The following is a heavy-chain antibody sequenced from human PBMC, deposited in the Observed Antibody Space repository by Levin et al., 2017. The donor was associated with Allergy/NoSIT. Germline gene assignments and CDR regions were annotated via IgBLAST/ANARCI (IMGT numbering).Heavy chain of an antibody. Sequence: QSGGSLRLSCAASGFTFDDYAMHWVRQAPGGGLEWVSGISWNSGKIGYGDSMKGRFTISRDNAKSSLYLQMNSLRVEDTALYYCAKTRGFSFGIDAFDMWGQGTMVTVSS. CDR2: ISWNSGKI. CDR1: GFTFDDYA. V-gene: IGHV3-9*01. D-gene: IGHD5-12*01. CDR3: AKTRGFSFGIDAFDM. J-gene: IGHJ3*02.